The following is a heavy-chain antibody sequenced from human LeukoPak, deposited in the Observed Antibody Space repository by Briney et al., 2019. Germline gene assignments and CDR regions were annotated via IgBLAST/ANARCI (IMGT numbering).Heavy chain of an antibody. J-gene: IGHJ5*02. CDR1: GFTFDDYA. D-gene: IGHD3-22*01. V-gene: IGHV3-9*01. CDR2: ISWNSGSI. CDR3: AKGQHYYDSSGYYGNWFDP. Sequence: GGSLRLSCAASGFTFDDYAMHWVRHAPGKGLEWVSGISWNSGSIGYADSVKGRFTISRDNAKNSLYLQMNSLSAEDTALYYCAKGQHYYDSSGYYGNWFDPWGQGALVTVSS.